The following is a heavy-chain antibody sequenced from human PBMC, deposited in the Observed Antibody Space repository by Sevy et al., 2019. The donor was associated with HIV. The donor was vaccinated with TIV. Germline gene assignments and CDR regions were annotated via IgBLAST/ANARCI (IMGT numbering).Heavy chain of an antibody. J-gene: IGHJ6*02. CDR1: GGSISSYY. CDR2: IYYSGST. V-gene: IGHV4-59*12. D-gene: IGHD3-22*01. Sequence: SETLSLTCTVSGGSISSYYWSWIRQPPGKGLEWIGYIYYSGSTNYNPSLKSRVTISVDTSKNQFPLKLSSVTAADTAVYYCAREDYYERSGYYYYGMDVWGQGTTVTVSS. CDR3: AREDYYERSGYYYYGMDV.